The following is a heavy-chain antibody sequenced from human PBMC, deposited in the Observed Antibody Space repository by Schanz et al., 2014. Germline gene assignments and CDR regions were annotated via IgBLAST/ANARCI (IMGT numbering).Heavy chain of an antibody. CDR1: GFTFSDSF. J-gene: IGHJ4*02. CDR3: AAHETLSTTACYPS. Sequence: QVQLVESGGGVVQPGRSLRLSCSASGFTFSDSFMSWIRQTPGKGLEWLSYISSSGNIIHYADSVKGRFTISRDNAKNSLYLQMTGLRAEDTAVYYCAAHETLSTTACYPSWGQGTLVAVSS. D-gene: IGHD2-2*01. CDR2: ISSSGNII. V-gene: IGHV3-11*01.